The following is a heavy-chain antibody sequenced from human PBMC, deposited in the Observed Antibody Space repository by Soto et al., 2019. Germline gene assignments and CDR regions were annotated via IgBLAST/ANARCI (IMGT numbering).Heavy chain of an antibody. V-gene: IGHV3-15*01. J-gene: IGHJ4*02. CDR2: IKSKTDGGTT. Sequence: VGSLRLSCAASGFTFSNAWMSWVRQAPGKGLEWVGRIKSKTDGGTTDYAAPVKGRFTISRDDSKNTLYLQMNSLKTEDTAVYYCTTKIVVVVAPLDYWGQGTLVTVS. CDR1: GFTFSNAW. D-gene: IGHD2-15*01. CDR3: TTKIVVVVAPLDY.